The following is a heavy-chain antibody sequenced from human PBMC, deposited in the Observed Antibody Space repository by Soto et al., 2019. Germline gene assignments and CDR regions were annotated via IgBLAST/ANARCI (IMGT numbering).Heavy chain of an antibody. CDR3: AQSRQITGSPNYYYGVDV. J-gene: IGHJ6*02. Sequence: SGPTLVNPTQTLTLTCIFSGFSLSTSGEGVGWIRQPPGKALEWLALIYWNDDKRYSPSLRSRLTITKDTSKNQVVLRMTNMDPVDTATYYCAQSRQITGSPNYYYGVDVWGQGTTVTVSS. V-gene: IGHV2-5*01. D-gene: IGHD3-16*01. CDR2: IYWNDDK. CDR1: GFSLSTSGEG.